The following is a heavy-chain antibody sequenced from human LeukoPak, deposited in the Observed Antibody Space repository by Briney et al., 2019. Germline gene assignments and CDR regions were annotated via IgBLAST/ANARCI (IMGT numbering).Heavy chain of an antibody. D-gene: IGHD2-2*01. V-gene: IGHV3-13*01. CDR3: AKDQYQLLEESVDAFDI. Sequence: GGSLTLSCAASGFTFSNYDMHWVRQATGKGLEWVSGIGTAGDIYYPGSVKGRFTISRENAKNSLYLQMNSLRAEDTAVYYCAKDQYQLLEESVDAFDIWGQGTMVTVSS. J-gene: IGHJ3*02. CDR1: GFTFSNYD. CDR2: IGTAGDI.